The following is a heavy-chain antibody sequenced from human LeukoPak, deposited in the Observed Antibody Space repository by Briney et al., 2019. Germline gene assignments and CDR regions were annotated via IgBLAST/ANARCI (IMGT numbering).Heavy chain of an antibody. Sequence: GASVIVSSKSSGDTFNVYYVHWVRQAPGQGLEWMGWMNPKSGGSNYSQKFQGMVTMTREMSISTAYMELSRLRSDDTAVYYCAEMADCAFGVWGQGTMVTVSS. J-gene: IGHJ3*01. CDR1: GDTFNVYY. D-gene: IGHD2-21*01. CDR3: AEMADCAFGV. V-gene: IGHV1-2*02. CDR2: MNPKSGGS.